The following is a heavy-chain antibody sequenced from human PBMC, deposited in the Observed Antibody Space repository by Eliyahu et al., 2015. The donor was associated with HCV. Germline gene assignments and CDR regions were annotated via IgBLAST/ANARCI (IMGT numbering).Heavy chain of an antibody. D-gene: IGHD4-17*01. CDR3: ARSPLGYGDYFNWFDP. Sequence: QVQLVQSGAEVKKPGSSVKVSCKASGGTFSXXAISXVRQPPGQGLEWMGGIIPIFGTANYAQKFQGRVTITADESTSTAYMELSSLRSEDTAVYYCARSPLGYGDYFNWFDPWGQGTLVTVSS. J-gene: IGHJ5*02. V-gene: IGHV1-69*01. CDR2: IIPIFGTA. CDR1: GGTFSXXA.